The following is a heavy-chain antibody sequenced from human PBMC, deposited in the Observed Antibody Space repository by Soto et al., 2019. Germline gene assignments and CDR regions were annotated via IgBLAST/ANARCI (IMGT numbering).Heavy chain of an antibody. D-gene: IGHD3-22*01. CDR2: INAGNGNT. CDR1: GYTFTSYA. CDR3: ARSSGYYYVDC. Sequence: QVQLVQSGAEVKKPGASVKVSCKASGYTFTSYAMHWVRQAPGQRLEWMGWINAGNGNTKYSQKFQGRVTITRDTSASTAYMELTSLRSQDTAVYYCARSSGYYYVDCWGQGTLVTVSS. V-gene: IGHV1-3*01. J-gene: IGHJ4*02.